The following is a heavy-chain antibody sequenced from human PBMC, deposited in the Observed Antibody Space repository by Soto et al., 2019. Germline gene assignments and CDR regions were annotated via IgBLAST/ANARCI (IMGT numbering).Heavy chain of an antibody. Sequence: SETLSLTCAVSGGSISIGGYSLSWLRHPPGKGLGWIGYIYHSRSTYYNPSLKRRVTISVDRAKNQCSLKLSSVTAADTAVYYCATSNWFDPWGQGTLVTVSS. J-gene: IGHJ5*02. CDR2: IYHSRST. V-gene: IGHV4-30-2*01. CDR3: ATSNWFDP. D-gene: IGHD2-2*01. CDR1: GGSISIGGYS.